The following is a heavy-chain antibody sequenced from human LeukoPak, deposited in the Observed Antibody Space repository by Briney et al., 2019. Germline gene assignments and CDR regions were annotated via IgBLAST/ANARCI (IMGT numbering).Heavy chain of an antibody. CDR2: ITSDSRYM. CDR1: GFTFSSYN. Sequence: PGGSLRLSCAASGFTFSSYNMNWVRQAPGMGLEWVSSITSDSRYMDYADSVKGRFTISRDNAKNSLYLQMNRLRAEDADLYFCARDPYSGSYGPYYYYYMDVWGKGTTVTISS. V-gene: IGHV3-21*01. CDR3: ARDPYSGSYGPYYYYYMDV. J-gene: IGHJ6*03. D-gene: IGHD1-26*01.